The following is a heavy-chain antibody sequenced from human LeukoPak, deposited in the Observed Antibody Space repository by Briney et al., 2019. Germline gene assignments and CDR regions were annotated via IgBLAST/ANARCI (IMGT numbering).Heavy chain of an antibody. J-gene: IGHJ4*02. CDR3: ARGGPHDYGGNSVE. CDR1: GGTFSSYA. CDR2: IIPIFGTA. D-gene: IGHD4-23*01. V-gene: IGHV1-69*13. Sequence: ASVKVSCKASGGTFSSYAISWVRQAPGQGLEWMGGIIPIFGTANYAQKFQGRVTITADESTSTAYMELSSLRSEDTAVYYCARGGPHDYGGNSVEWGQGTLVTVSS.